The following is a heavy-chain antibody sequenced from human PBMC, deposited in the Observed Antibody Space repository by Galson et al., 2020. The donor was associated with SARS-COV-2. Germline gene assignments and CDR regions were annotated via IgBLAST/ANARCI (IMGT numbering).Heavy chain of an antibody. J-gene: IGHJ5*02. CDR2: IYTSGSP. CDR1: GGSINSGSYY. D-gene: IGHD2-2*01. V-gene: IGHV4-61*02. CDR3: AREHYCSTNYCRGGWFDP. Sequence: SETLSLTCTVSGGSINSGSYYWSWIRQPAGKGLEWIGRIYTSGSPNYNPSLGSRVTISVDTSKNQFSLKLNSVTAADTAVYYCAREHYCSTNYCRGGWFDPWGQGTLVTVSS.